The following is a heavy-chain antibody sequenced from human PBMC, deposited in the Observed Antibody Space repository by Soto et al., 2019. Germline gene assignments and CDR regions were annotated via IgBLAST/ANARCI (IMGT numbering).Heavy chain of an antibody. Sequence: GGSLRLSCAASGFTFTSYALTWVRQAPGKGLEWVSLISGSGVSAYYADSVKGRFTISRDNSKNTLSLQMDSLRAEDTALYYCAKASNIALVTPFHYWGQGTLVTVSS. CDR2: ISGSGVSA. V-gene: IGHV3-23*01. CDR3: AKASNIALVTPFHY. D-gene: IGHD5-18*01. CDR1: GFTFTSYA. J-gene: IGHJ4*02.